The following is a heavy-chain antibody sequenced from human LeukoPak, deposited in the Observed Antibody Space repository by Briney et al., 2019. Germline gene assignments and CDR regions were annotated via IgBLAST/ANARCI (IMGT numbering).Heavy chain of an antibody. V-gene: IGHV3-23*01. Sequence: GGSLRLSWAASGFTFSSYVMNWLRQAPGEGLEWVSTISGSDDRTFYADSVKGRFTISRDNSKNTVYLQMNSLRAEDTAVYYCAKGWTFLDPWGQGTLVTVSS. J-gene: IGHJ5*02. CDR2: ISGSDDRT. CDR1: GFTFSSYV. CDR3: AKGWTFLDP. D-gene: IGHD2-15*01.